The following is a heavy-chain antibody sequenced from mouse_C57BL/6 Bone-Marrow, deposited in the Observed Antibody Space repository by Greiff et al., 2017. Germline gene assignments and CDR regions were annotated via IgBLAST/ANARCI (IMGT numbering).Heavy chain of an antibody. CDR3: ARHSDY. V-gene: IGHV5-12*01. Sequence: EVQGVESGGGLVQPGGSLNLSCAVSGFTFSDYYMYWVRQTSEKRLEWVAYISNGGGSTYYPDTVKGRFTISSDQAKNNLYLTLSRLKAEDTTMYCCARHSDYWGQGTSVTVSS. CDR2: ISNGGGST. CDR1: GFTFSDYY. J-gene: IGHJ4*01.